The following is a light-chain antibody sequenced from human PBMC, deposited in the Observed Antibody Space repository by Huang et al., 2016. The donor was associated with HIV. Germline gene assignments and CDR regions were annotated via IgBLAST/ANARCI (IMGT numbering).Light chain of an antibody. V-gene: IGKV3-11*01. CDR1: QSVGNY. CDR2: DTS. J-gene: IGKJ5*01. CDR3: HQRST. Sequence: IVLTQSPATLSLSPGERATLSCRASQSVGNYLAWYQQKPGQAPRLRIYDTSNRATGIPARFSGSGSWTHFTLTISSLEPEDFVVYYCHQRSTFGQGTRLEMK.